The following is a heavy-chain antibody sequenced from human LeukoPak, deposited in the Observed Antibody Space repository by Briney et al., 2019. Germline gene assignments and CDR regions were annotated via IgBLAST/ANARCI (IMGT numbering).Heavy chain of an antibody. J-gene: IGHJ5*02. V-gene: IGHV3-23*01. CDR3: ATYRQVLLPFEA. CDR1: GFTFSTFA. D-gene: IGHD5-18*01. CDR2: IFQGGGEI. Sequence: GGSLRHSCAASGFTFSTFAMIWVRQPPGKGLEWVSSIFQGGGEIHYADSVRGRFTISRDNSKSTLFLQMNSLRAEDTAIYYCATYRQVLLPFEAWGQGTLVTVSS.